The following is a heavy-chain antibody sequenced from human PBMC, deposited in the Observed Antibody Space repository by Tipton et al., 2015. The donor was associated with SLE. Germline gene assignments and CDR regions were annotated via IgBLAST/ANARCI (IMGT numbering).Heavy chain of an antibody. J-gene: IGHJ3*02. CDR1: GGSISSHY. D-gene: IGHD3-10*01. CDR2: IHYSGST. V-gene: IGHV4-39*07. CDR3: ANYRLYGSGSYAFDI. Sequence: TLSLTCTVSGGSISSHYWGWIRQTPGKGLEWIGSIHYSGSTYYNPSLTSRVTISVDTSKNQFSLKLSSVTAADTAVYYCANYRLYGSGSYAFDIWGQGTMVTVSS.